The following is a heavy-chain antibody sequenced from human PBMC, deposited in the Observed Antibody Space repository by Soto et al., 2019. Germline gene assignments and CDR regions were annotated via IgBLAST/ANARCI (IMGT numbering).Heavy chain of an antibody. D-gene: IGHD3-3*01. Sequence: ASLKVSCKASGYTFTSYGISWVRQAPGQGLEWMGWISAYNGNTNYAQKLQGRVTMTTDTSTSTAYMELRGLRSDDTAVYYCARAERFLEWFLNDAFDIWGQGTMVTVSS. CDR2: ISAYNGNT. CDR3: ARAERFLEWFLNDAFDI. CDR1: GYTFTSYG. J-gene: IGHJ3*02. V-gene: IGHV1-18*01.